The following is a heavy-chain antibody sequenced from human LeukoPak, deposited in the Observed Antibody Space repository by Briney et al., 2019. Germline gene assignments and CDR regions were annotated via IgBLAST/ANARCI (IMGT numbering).Heavy chain of an antibody. CDR1: GGTFSSYA. V-gene: IGHV1-69*05. Sequence: GSSVKVSCKASGGTFSSYAISWVRQAPGQGLEWMGRIIPIFGTANYAQKFQGRVTITTEESTSTAYMELSSLRSEDTAVYYCAGDSSGYYFDYWGQGTLVTVSS. J-gene: IGHJ4*02. D-gene: IGHD3-22*01. CDR3: AGDSSGYYFDY. CDR2: IIPIFGTA.